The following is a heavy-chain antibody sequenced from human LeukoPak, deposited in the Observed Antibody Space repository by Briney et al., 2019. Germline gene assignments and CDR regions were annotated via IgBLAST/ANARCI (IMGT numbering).Heavy chain of an antibody. J-gene: IGHJ4*02. CDR2: INHSGTT. CDR3: ARVLWQRGTFVY. D-gene: IGHD6-25*01. V-gene: IGHV4-34*01. CDR1: GGSFSDYY. Sequence: PSETLSLTCGVYGGSFSDYYWSWIRQPPGKGLEWIGEINHSGTTNYNASLKSRVTISVDTSKNQFSLKLNSVTAADTAVYYCARVLWQRGTFVYWGQGTLVTVSS.